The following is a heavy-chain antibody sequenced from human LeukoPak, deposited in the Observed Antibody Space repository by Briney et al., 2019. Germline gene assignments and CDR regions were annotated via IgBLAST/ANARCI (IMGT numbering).Heavy chain of an antibody. CDR1: GRSLRSSSYY. V-gene: IGHV4-39*01. J-gene: IGHJ4*02. CDR2: IYSSGST. Sequence: PSETLSLTCTVSGRSLRSSSYYWGWIRQPPGKGLEWIGSIYSSGSTYYTPSLKSRVTISVDTSKNQSSLKLTSVSAADSAIYYCTRHFYESNGYSDSFYFDYWGQGTLVTVSS. D-gene: IGHD3-22*01. CDR3: TRHFYESNGYSDSFYFDY.